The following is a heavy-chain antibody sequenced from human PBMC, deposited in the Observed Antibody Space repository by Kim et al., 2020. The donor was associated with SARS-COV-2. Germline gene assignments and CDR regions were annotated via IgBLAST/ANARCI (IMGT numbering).Heavy chain of an antibody. CDR1: GGTFSSYA. CDR3: ARDGKIGSGSYYKVEWFDP. D-gene: IGHD3-10*01. CDR2: IIPIFGTA. V-gene: IGHV1-69*13. Sequence: SVKVSCKASGGTFSSYAISWVRQAPGQGLEWMGGIIPIFGTANYAQKFQGRVTITADESTSTAYMELSSLRSEDTAVYYCARDGKIGSGSYYKVEWFDPWGQGTLVTVSS. J-gene: IGHJ5*02.